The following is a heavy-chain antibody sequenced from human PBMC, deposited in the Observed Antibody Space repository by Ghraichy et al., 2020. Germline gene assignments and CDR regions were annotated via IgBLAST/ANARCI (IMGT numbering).Heavy chain of an antibody. CDR2: INHSGST. Sequence: ESLNIACAVYGGSFSDYYWSLIRQPPGKGLEWIGEINHSGSTNYNPSLKSRVTISVDTSKNQFSLKLSSVTAADTAVYYCARGHFAADYWGQGTLVTVSS. CDR3: ARGHFAADY. D-gene: IGHD3-3*02. CDR1: GGSFSDYY. J-gene: IGHJ4*02. V-gene: IGHV4-34*01.